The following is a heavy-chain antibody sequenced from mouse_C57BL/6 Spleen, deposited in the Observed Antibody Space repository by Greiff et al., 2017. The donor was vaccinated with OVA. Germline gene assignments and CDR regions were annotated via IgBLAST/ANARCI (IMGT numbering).Heavy chain of an antibody. D-gene: IGHD2-1*01. CDR2: IDPSDSYT. CDR3: ARLYYDNYGYAMDD. CDR1: GYTFTSYW. Sequence: VQLQQPGAELVMPGASVKLSCKASGYTFTSYWMHWVKQRPGQGLEWIGEIDPSDSYTNYNQKFKGKSTLTADKSSSTAYMQLRSLTSEDSAVYYCARLYYDNYGYAMDDWGQGTSVTVAS. V-gene: IGHV1-69*01. J-gene: IGHJ4*01.